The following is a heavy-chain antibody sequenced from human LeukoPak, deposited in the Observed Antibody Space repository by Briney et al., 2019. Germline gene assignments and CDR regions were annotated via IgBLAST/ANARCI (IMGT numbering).Heavy chain of an antibody. Sequence: PSETLSLTCSVSGYSISSGYYWGWIRQPPGKGLEWIGSIYHSGSTYYNPSLKSRVTISVDTSKNQFSLKLSSVTAADTAVYYCARDDPTGPRYYYDSSGYSFDAFDIWGQGTMVTVSS. J-gene: IGHJ3*02. D-gene: IGHD3-22*01. CDR2: IYHSGST. CDR1: GYSISSGYY. CDR3: ARDDPTGPRYYYDSSGYSFDAFDI. V-gene: IGHV4-38-2*02.